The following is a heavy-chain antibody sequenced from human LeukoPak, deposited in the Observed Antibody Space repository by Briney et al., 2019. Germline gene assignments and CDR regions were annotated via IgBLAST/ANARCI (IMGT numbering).Heavy chain of an antibody. D-gene: IGHD2/OR15-2a*01. V-gene: IGHV1-8*01. Sequence: ASVKVSCKASGYTFTSYDINWVRQATGQGLEWMGWMNPNSGNTGYAQKFQGRVTMTRNTSISTAYMELSSLRSEDTAMYYCAKRIYGYYYYYGMDVWGQGTTVTVSS. CDR2: MNPNSGNT. J-gene: IGHJ6*02. CDR3: AKRIYGYYYYYGMDV. CDR1: GYTFTSYD.